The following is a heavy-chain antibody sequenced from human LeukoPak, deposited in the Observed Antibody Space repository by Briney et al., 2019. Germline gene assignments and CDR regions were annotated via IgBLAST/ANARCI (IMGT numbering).Heavy chain of an antibody. CDR2: IYYSGST. CDR3: ARGTTIFGVVIIPSYAFDI. J-gene: IGHJ3*02. CDR1: GGSISSYY. D-gene: IGHD3-3*01. Sequence: SETLSLTCTVSGGSISSYYWSWIRQPPGKGLEWIGYIYYSGSTNYNPSLKSRVTISVDTSKNQFSLKLSSVTAADTAVYYCARGTTIFGVVIIPSYAFDIWGQGTMVTVSS. V-gene: IGHV4-59*08.